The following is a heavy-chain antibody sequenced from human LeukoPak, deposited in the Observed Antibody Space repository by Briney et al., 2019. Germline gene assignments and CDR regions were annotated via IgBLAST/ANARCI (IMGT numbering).Heavy chain of an antibody. CDR1: GGSISSYY. Sequence: SETLTLTCTVSGGSISSYYRSWIRQPAGKGLEWIGHIYNSGSTNYNPSLKGRVTMSVATSKNQSSLHLSSVTAADTAVYYCARSAFLVTAPGLYYFDYWGQGTLVAVSS. CDR2: IYNSGST. J-gene: IGHJ4*02. CDR3: ARSAFLVTAPGLYYFDY. D-gene: IGHD6-13*01. V-gene: IGHV4-4*07.